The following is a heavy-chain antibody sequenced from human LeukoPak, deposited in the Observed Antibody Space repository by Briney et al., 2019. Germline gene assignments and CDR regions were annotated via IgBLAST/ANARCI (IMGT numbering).Heavy chain of an antibody. V-gene: IGHV3-23*01. CDR3: ARVVSSGGFDY. J-gene: IGHJ4*02. CDR1: GFTFNNYA. Sequence: GGSLRLSCAASGFTFNNYAMSWVRQAPGKGLEWVSAIGGSGGLTYYADSVKGRFTISRDNAKNSLYLQMNSLRAEDTAVYYCARVVSSGGFDYWGQGTLVTVSS. D-gene: IGHD1-26*01. CDR2: IGGSGGLT.